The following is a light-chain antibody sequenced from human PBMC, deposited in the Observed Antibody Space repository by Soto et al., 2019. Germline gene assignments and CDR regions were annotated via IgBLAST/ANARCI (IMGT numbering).Light chain of an antibody. J-gene: IGLJ3*02. CDR3: QVWDSSSDHRGV. Sequence: SYELTQPPSVSVAPGRTARIPCGGNNIGRQDVHWYQQKPGQAPVLVIYFDSDRPSGIPERFSGSNSGNTATLTISRVEAGDEADYYCQVWDSSSDHRGVFGGGTQLTVL. CDR2: FDS. CDR1: NIGRQD. V-gene: IGLV3-21*04.